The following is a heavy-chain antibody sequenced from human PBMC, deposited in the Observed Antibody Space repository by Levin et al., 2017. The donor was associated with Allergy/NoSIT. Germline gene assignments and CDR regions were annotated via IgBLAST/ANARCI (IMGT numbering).Heavy chain of an antibody. CDR3: AKGLGNWNPRGGFDY. Sequence: GGSLRLSCAASGFTFDDYAMHWVRQAPGKGLEWVSGISWNSGSIGYADSVKGRFTISRDNAKNSLYLQMNSLRAEDTALYYCAKGLGNWNPRGGFDYWGQGTLVTVSS. D-gene: IGHD1-1*01. J-gene: IGHJ4*02. V-gene: IGHV3-9*01. CDR1: GFTFDDYA. CDR2: ISWNSGSI.